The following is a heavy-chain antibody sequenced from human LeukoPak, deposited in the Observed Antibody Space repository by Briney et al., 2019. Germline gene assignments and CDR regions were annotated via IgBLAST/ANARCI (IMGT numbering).Heavy chain of an antibody. Sequence: GGSLRLSCAASGFTFSSYSMNWVRQAPGKGLEWVSSFSISSSYIYYADSGKGRFTISRDNAKKSLYLQMNSLRAEDTAVYYCARAEYFDWFRSVGTYYFDYWGQGTLVTVSS. CDR3: ARAEYFDWFRSVGTYYFDY. V-gene: IGHV3-21*01. CDR1: GFTFSSYS. J-gene: IGHJ4*02. CDR2: FSISSSYI. D-gene: IGHD3-9*01.